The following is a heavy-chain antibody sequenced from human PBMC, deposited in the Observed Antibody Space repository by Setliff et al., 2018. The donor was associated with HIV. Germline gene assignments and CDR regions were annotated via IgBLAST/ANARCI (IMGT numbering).Heavy chain of an antibody. CDR2: ITYSGSA. CDR1: GVSISSDDYY. J-gene: IGHJ4*02. V-gene: IGHV4-30-4*08. CDR3: VRDDYGDNGKGFDY. Sequence: SETLSLTCTVSGVSISSDDYYWNWIRQPPGKGLEWIGYITYSGSAYYNPSLKSRVTISIDTSNNQISLTLSSVTAADTAMYYCVRDDYGDNGKGFDYWGPGTLVTVSS. D-gene: IGHD4-17*01.